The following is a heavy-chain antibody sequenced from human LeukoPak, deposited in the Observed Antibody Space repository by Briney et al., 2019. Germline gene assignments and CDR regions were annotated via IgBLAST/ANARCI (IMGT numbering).Heavy chain of an antibody. D-gene: IGHD6-13*01. CDR1: GGSISSYY. CDR3: ARRRRSSSWGDFDP. V-gene: IGHV4-59*12. CDR2: IYYSGST. J-gene: IGHJ5*02. Sequence: SETLSLTCTVSGGSISSYYWSWIRQPPGKGLEWIGYIYYSGSTNYNPSLKSRVTISVDTSKNQFSLKLSSVTAADTAVYYCARRRRSSSWGDFDPWGQGTLVTVSS.